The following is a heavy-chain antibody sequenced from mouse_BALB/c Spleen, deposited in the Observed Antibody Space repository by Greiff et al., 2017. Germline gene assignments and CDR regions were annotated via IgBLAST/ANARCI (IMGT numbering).Heavy chain of an antibody. J-gene: IGHJ2*01. D-gene: IGHD1-1*01. CDR2: ISSGSSTI. Sequence: DVKLQESGGGLVQPGGSRKLSCAASGFTFSSFGMHWVRQAPEKGLEWVAYISSGSSTIYYADTVKGRFTISRDNPKNTLFLQMTSLRSEDTAMYYCARGYGSRGDFDYWGQGTTLTVSS. CDR1: GFTFSSFG. V-gene: IGHV5-17*02. CDR3: ARGYGSRGDFDY.